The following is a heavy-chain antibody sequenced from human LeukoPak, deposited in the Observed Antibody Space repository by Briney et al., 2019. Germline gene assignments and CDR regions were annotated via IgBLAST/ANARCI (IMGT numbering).Heavy chain of an antibody. CDR1: GFTFSDYY. V-gene: IGHV3-11*05. CDR2: ITSSTSYT. D-gene: IGHD3-10*01. J-gene: IGHJ4*02. CDR3: ARVTGSYSFDS. Sequence: KAGGSLRLSCAASGFTFSDYYMSWIRQAPGKGLEWVAYITSSTSYTNYADSVKGRFTISRDNVKNSLYPQMNSLRAEDTAVFYCARVTGSYSFDSWGQGTLVTVSS.